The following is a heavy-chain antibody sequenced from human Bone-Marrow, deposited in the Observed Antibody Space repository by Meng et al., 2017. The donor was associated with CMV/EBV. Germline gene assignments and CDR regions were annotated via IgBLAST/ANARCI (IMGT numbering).Heavy chain of an antibody. CDR3: ARAEYSGYGPYYYYYGMDV. V-gene: IGHV1-2*02. CDR1: GYTFTNYD. J-gene: IGHJ6*02. D-gene: IGHD5-12*01. CDR2: INPNSGGT. Sequence: ASVKVSCKASGYTFTNYDLNWVRQATGQGLEWMGWINPNSGGTNYAQKFQGRVTMTRDTSISTAYMELSRLRSEDTAVYYCARAEYSGYGPYYYYYGMDVWGQGTTVTVSS.